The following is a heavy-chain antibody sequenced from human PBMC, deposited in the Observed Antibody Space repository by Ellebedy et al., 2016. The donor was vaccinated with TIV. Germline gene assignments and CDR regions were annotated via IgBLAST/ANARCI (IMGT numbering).Heavy chain of an antibody. V-gene: IGHV4-39*07. CDR2: IYYSGST. J-gene: IGHJ4*02. Sequence: SETLSLTXTVSGGSISSSSYYWGWIRQPPGKGLEWIGSIYYSGSTYYNPSLKSRVTISVDTSKNQFSLKLSSVTAADTAVYYCARDQTTVVSDDYWGQGTLVTVSS. D-gene: IGHD4-23*01. CDR1: GGSISSSSYY. CDR3: ARDQTTVVSDDY.